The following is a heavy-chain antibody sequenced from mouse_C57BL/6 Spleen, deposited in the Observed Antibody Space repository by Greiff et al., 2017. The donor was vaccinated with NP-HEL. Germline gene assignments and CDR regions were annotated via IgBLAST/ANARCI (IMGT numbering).Heavy chain of an antibody. CDR1: GFTFSSYA. CDR3: TRDRGSYYSNYCAMDY. D-gene: IGHD2-5*01. Sequence: EVQRVESGEGLVKPGGSLKLSCAASGFTFSSYAMSWVRQTPEKRLEWVAYISSGGDYIYYADTVKGRFTISRDNARNTLYRQMSSLKSEDTAMYYCTRDRGSYYSNYCAMDYWGQGTSVTVSS. CDR2: ISSGGDYI. J-gene: IGHJ4*01. V-gene: IGHV5-9-1*02.